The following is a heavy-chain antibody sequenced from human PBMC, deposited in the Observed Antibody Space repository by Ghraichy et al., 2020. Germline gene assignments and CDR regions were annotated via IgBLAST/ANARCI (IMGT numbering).Heavy chain of an antibody. CDR3: AGTMITDYYYWYGMDV. CDR2: FFYNGSP. Sequence: SETLSLTCTVAGGSVSGGTYYWTWIRQPPGKGLEWIGHFFYNGSPNYNPSLNSRVTMSVDTSKNQFSLNLRSVTAADTALYYCAGTMITDYYYWYGMDVWGQGTTVTVTS. V-gene: IGHV4-61*01. D-gene: IGHD3-16*01. CDR1: GGSVSGGTYY. J-gene: IGHJ6*02.